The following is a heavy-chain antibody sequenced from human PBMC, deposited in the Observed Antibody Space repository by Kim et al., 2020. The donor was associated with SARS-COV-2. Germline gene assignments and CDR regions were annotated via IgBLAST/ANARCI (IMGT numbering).Heavy chain of an antibody. Sequence: SETLSLTCTASGGSISSSSYFWGWIRQPPGKGLEWIGSTYYSGSTYYNPSLRSRVTISVDTSKNQFSLKLTSVTAADTAVYYCATSRTPGDGFDIWGQGTMVTVSS. CDR1: GGSISSSSYF. J-gene: IGHJ3*02. V-gene: IGHV4-39*01. CDR2: TYYSGST. CDR3: ATSRTPGDGFDI. D-gene: IGHD1-7*01.